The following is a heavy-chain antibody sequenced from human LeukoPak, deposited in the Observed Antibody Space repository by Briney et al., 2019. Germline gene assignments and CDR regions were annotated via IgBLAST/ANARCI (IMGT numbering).Heavy chain of an antibody. CDR3: AADCSSTSCSLGYGMDV. CDR1: GFTFTSSA. J-gene: IGHJ6*04. D-gene: IGHD2-2*01. CDR2: IVVGSGNT. V-gene: IGHV1-58*01. Sequence: GASVKVSCTASGFTFTSSAVQWVRQARGQRLEWIGWIVVGSGNTNYAQKFQERVTITRDMSTSTAYMELSSLRSEDTAVYYCAADCSSTSCSLGYGMDVWGKGTTVTVSS.